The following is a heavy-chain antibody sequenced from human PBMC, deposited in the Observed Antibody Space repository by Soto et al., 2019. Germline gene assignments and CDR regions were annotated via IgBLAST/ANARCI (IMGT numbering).Heavy chain of an antibody. CDR3: ARDLGTYYYAMDV. J-gene: IGHJ6*02. CDR2: INRSEST. D-gene: IGHD3-16*01. V-gene: IGHV4-34*01. Sequence: SETLSLTCAVYGGSFSGYYWSWIRQPPGKGLEWIGEINRSESTKHNPSLKSRVTISGDTSKNQFSLKLTSVTAADTAVYYCARDLGTYYYAMDVWGQGTTVTVSS. CDR1: GGSFSGYY.